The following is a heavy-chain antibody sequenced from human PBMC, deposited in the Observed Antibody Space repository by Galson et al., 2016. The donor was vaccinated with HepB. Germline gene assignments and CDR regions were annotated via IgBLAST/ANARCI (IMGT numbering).Heavy chain of an antibody. CDR3: TRGLVTVSYDSDEYNPGYVFDY. CDR1: GFTFSTYA. CDR2: ISAHGGGT. V-gene: IGHV3-23*01. D-gene: IGHD3-16*01. Sequence: SLRLSCAASGFTFSTYAMTWVRQAPGKGLEWVSGISAHGGGTYYVASVKGRLTISRDNSKSTVSLQMDSLTAEDTAVYYCTRGLVTVSYDSDEYNPGYVFDYWGQGTLVTVSS. J-gene: IGHJ4*02.